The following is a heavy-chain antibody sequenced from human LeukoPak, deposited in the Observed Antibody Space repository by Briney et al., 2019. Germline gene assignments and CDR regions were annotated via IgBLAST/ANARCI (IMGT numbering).Heavy chain of an antibody. J-gene: IGHJ6*03. CDR3: ASGTTGTTGYYYYYYYMDV. CDR2: ISSSGSTI. V-gene: IGHV3-48*03. Sequence: PGGSLRLSCAASGFTFSSYEVNWVRQAPGKGLEWVSYISSSGSTIYYADSVKGRFTISRDNAKNSLYLQMNSRRAEDTAVYYCASGTTGTTGYYYYYYYMDVWGKGTTVTISS. D-gene: IGHD1-1*01. CDR1: GFTFSSYE.